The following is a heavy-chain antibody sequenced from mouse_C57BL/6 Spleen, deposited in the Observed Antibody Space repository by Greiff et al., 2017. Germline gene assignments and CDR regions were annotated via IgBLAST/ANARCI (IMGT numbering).Heavy chain of an antibody. Sequence: VQVVESGPGLVAPSQSLSITCTVSGFSLTSYGVHWVRQPPGKGLEWLVVIWSDGSTTYNSALKSRLSISKDNSKSQVFLKMNSLQTDDTAMYYCARHGYYGSHYAMDYWGQGTSVTVSS. D-gene: IGHD1-1*01. CDR1: GFSLTSYG. J-gene: IGHJ4*01. V-gene: IGHV2-6-1*01. CDR3: ARHGYYGSHYAMDY. CDR2: IWSDGST.